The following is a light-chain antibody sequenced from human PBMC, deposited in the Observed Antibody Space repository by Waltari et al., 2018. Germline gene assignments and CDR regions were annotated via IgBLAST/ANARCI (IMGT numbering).Light chain of an antibody. J-gene: IGLJ2*01. CDR3: NSYGGSNNLV. CDR2: EVS. CDR1: SSDIGGYNY. V-gene: IGLV2-8*01. Sequence: QSALTQPPSASGSPGQSVTISCTGTSSDIGGYNYVSWYQQHPGKAPKHMIYEVSKRPAGVPDRFPGSKAGTTASLTVSGLQAEDEADYYCNSYGGSNNLVFGGGTKLTVL.